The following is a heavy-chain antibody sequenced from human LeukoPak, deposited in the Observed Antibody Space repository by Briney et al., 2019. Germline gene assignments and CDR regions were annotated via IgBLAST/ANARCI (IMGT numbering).Heavy chain of an antibody. CDR1: GFMFSDYF. Sequence: GGSLRLSCAASGFMFSDYFMSWIRQAPGKELEWISYISSNSKYTKYADSVKGRFTISRDNAKKSLYLQMNSLRAEVTAVYYCARDNGNKYYFDYWGQGTLVTVSS. J-gene: IGHJ4*02. D-gene: IGHD2-8*01. CDR3: ARDNGNKYYFDY. CDR2: ISSNSKYT. V-gene: IGHV3-11*05.